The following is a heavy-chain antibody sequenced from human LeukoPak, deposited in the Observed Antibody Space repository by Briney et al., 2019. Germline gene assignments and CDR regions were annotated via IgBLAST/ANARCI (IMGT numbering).Heavy chain of an antibody. CDR2: ISGSGGNT. Sequence: GGSLRLSCAASGFIFTNYAMSWVRQAPGKGLEWVSAISGSGGNTYYADSVKGRFTISRDNSKNTLYLQMNSLRAEDTAVYYCAKDDVVVVAATQVEEDYYYYNYMDVWGKGTTVTISS. D-gene: IGHD2-15*01. J-gene: IGHJ6*03. CDR3: AKDDVVVVAATQVEEDYYYYNYMDV. CDR1: GFIFTNYA. V-gene: IGHV3-23*01.